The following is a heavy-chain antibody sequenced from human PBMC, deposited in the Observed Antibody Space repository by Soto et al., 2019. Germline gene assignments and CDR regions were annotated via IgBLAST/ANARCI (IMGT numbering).Heavy chain of an antibody. CDR3: STGSPFSGSVSDY. J-gene: IGHJ4*02. Sequence: GWSLRLSCAASGFSFRTTWMAWVRQAPGKGLEWVGRIKSKSAGETTDYADPVKGRFTISRDDSKDTLYLHMDSLETGDTAVYYCSTGSPFSGSVSDYWGQGTLVTVSS. V-gene: IGHV3-15*05. D-gene: IGHD1-26*01. CDR2: IKSKSAGETT. CDR1: GFSFRTTW.